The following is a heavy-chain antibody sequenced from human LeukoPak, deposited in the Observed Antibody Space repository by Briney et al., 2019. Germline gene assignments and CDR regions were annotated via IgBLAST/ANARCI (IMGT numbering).Heavy chain of an antibody. CDR1: GFTFSSYA. CDR2: ITDSGDGT. Sequence: GGSLRLSCAASGFTFSSYAMTWVRQAPGKGLEWVSSITDSGDGTYYADSVKGRFTISRDNSKNTLYLQVNSLRADDTAVYYCAKGLRATYGSWGQGTLVTVSS. J-gene: IGHJ5*02. CDR3: AKGLRATYGS. V-gene: IGHV3-23*01. D-gene: IGHD2-21*01.